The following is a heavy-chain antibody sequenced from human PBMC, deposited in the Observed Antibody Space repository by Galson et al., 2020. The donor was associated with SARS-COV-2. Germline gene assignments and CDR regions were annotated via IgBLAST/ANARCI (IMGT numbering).Heavy chain of an antibody. V-gene: IGHV3-30-3*01. Sequence: ISYDGSNKYYADSVKGRFTISRDNSKNTLYLQMNSLRAEDTAVYYCARAGIEEQQLGRDNYYFDYWGQGTLVTVSS. D-gene: IGHD6-13*01. CDR3: ARAGIEEQQLGRDNYYFDY. CDR2: ISYDGSNK. J-gene: IGHJ4*02.